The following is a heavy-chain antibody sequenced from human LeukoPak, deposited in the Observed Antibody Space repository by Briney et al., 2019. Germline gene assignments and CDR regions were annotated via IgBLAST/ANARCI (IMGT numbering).Heavy chain of an antibody. CDR2: ISGSGGST. D-gene: IGHD2-2*02. CDR3: AKPRDIVVVPAAISY. V-gene: IGHV3-23*01. J-gene: IGHJ4*02. Sequence: PGGSLRLSCAASGFTVSSNYMSWVRQAPGKGLEWVSAISGSGGSTYYADSVKGRFTISRDNSKNTLYLQMNSLRAEDTAVYYCAKPRDIVVVPAAISYWGQGTLVTVSS. CDR1: GFTVSSNY.